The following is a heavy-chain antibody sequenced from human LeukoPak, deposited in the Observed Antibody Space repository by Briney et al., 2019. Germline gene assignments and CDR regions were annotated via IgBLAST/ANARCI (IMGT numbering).Heavy chain of an antibody. CDR3: ARHGSSYSFDC. D-gene: IGHD6-13*01. Sequence: PSETLSLTCSVSGSSTSSSSNYWGWIRQPPGKGLEWIGSIYYSGSTYYNPSLKSRVTISVDTSKNQFSLRLSSVTAADTVVYYCARHGSSYSFDCWGQGILVTVSS. CDR1: GSSTSSSSNY. CDR2: IYYSGST. J-gene: IGHJ4*02. V-gene: IGHV4-39*01.